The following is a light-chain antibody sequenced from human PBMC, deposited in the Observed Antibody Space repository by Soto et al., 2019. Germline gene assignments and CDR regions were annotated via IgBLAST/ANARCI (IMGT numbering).Light chain of an antibody. CDR3: SLYTSSSTPCNWV. CDR2: EVS. V-gene: IGLV2-18*01. Sequence: QSALTQPPSVSGSPGQSVTISCTGTSSDVGSYNRVSWYQQPPGTAPKLMIYEVSNRPSGVPDRFSGSKSGNTASLTISGLQAEDEADYYCSLYTSSSTPCNWVFGGGTQLTVL. CDR1: SSDVGSYNR. J-gene: IGLJ3*02.